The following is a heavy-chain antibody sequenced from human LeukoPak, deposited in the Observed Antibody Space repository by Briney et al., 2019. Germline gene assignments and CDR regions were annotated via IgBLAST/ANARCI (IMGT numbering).Heavy chain of an antibody. V-gene: IGHV3-21*01. CDR2: VSSASSHV. CDR1: GFTFSSYA. D-gene: IGHD3-3*01. Sequence: PGGSLRLSCAASGFTFSSYAMSWVRQAPGKGPEWVSYVSSASSHVYCADSVRGRFIISRDNAKNSLYLQMNSLRAEDTAVYYCARDLMRFLEWVNWGQGTLVTVSS. CDR3: ARDLMRFLEWVN. J-gene: IGHJ4*02.